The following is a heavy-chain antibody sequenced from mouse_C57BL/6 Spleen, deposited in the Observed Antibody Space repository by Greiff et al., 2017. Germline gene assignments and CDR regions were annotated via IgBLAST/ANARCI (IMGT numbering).Heavy chain of an antibody. V-gene: IGHV1-62-2*01. J-gene: IGHJ1*03. CDR1: GYTFTEYT. Sequence: VQLVESGAELVKPGASVKLSCKASGYTFTEYTIHWVKQRPGQGLEWIGWFYPGSGSIKYNEKFKDKATLTADKSSSTVYMELSRLTSEDSAVYFCARHGIITTGVADWYFDVWGTGTTVTVSS. CDR2: FYPGSGSI. CDR3: ARHGIITTGVADWYFDV. D-gene: IGHD1-1*01.